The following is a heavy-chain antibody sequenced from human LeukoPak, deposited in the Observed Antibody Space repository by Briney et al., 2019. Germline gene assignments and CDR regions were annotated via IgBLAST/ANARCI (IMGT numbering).Heavy chain of an antibody. J-gene: IGHJ6*02. CDR1: GGTFSTYA. Sequence: ASVKVSCKASGGTFSTYAISCVRQAPGQGLEWMGGIIPIFGTANYAQKFQGRVTITADESTSTAYMELSSLRSEDTAVYYCAAKRSLAFGNYYGMDVWGQGTTVTVSS. CDR2: IIPIFGTA. V-gene: IGHV1-69*13. CDR3: AAKRSLAFGNYYGMDV. D-gene: IGHD3-16*01.